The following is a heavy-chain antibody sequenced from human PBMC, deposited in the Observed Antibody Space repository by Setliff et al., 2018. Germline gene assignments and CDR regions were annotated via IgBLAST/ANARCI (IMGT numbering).Heavy chain of an antibody. CDR2: IYPVNADT. D-gene: IGHD2-21*01. Sequence: ESLKIYCKGSGSSFTDYWIAWVRQTPGKGLEWMGTIYPVNADTRYSPSFQGQVTISTDTSINTAFLQWNNRKASDTAVYYCARRGERVFNWVDPWGQGTLVTVSS. J-gene: IGHJ5*02. V-gene: IGHV5-51*01. CDR1: GSSFTDYW. CDR3: ARRGERVFNWVDP.